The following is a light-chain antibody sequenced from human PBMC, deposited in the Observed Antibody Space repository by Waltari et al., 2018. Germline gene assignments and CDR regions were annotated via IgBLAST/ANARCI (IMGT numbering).Light chain of an antibody. CDR3: MQALQTPWM. CDR2: FGS. CDR1: QSLLDRNGYNL. Sequence: DIVVTQSPLSLPVTPGEPASISCRSSQSLLDRNGYNLLDWYLQKPGQSPQLLIYFGSNRASGIPDRFSGSGSGRDFTLKISRVEAEDVGVYYCMQALQTPWMFGQGTKVEIK. V-gene: IGKV2-28*01. J-gene: IGKJ1*01.